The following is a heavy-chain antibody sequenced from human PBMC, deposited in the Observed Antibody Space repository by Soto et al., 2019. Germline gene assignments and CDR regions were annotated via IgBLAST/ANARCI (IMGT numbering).Heavy chain of an antibody. CDR2: IYYSGST. V-gene: IGHV4-31*03. Sequence: SETLSLTCTVSGGSISSGGYYWSWIRQHPGKGLEWIGYIYYSGSTYYNPSLKSRVTISVDTSKNQFSLKLSSVTAADTAVYYCAREPYYYGSGTPGWFDPWGQGTLVTVSS. CDR1: GGSISSGGYY. D-gene: IGHD3-10*01. CDR3: AREPYYYGSGTPGWFDP. J-gene: IGHJ5*02.